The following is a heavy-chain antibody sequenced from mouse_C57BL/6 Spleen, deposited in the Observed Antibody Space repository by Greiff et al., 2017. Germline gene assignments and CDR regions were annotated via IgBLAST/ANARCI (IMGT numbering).Heavy chain of an antibody. CDR3: ARDLRDYYGSSYIDY. J-gene: IGHJ2*01. V-gene: IGHV5-4*01. CDR2: ISDGGSYT. CDR1: GFTFSSYA. D-gene: IGHD1-1*01. Sequence: EVKLQESGGGLVKPGGSLKLSCAASGFTFSSYAMSWVRQTPEKRLEWVATISDGGSYTYYPDNVKGRFTISRDNAKNNLYLQMSHLKSEDTAMYYCARDLRDYYGSSYIDYWGQGTTLTVSS.